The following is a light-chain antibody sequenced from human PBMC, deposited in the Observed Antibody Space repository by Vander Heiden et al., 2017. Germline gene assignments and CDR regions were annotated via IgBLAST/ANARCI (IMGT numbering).Light chain of an antibody. CDR2: GAS. V-gene: IGKV3-20*01. CDR3: HQYGSSPFT. Sequence: EIVLTQSPGTLSLSPGERAPLSCRASQSVSSSYLAWYQQKPGRAPRLLIYGASSRATGIPDRFSGSGSGTDFTLTISRLEPEDFAVYYCHQYGSSPFTFGPGTKVDIK. CDR1: QSVSSSY. J-gene: IGKJ3*01.